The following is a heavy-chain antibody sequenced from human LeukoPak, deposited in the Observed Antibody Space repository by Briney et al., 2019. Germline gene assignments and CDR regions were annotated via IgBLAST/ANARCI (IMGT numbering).Heavy chain of an antibody. CDR2: IRSKANSYAT. CDR3: VTAPYGDYYYYMDV. V-gene: IGHV3-73*01. CDR1: GFTFSGSA. Sequence: GGSLRLSCAASGFTFSGSAMHWVRQASGKGLEWVGRIRSKANSYATAYAASVKGRFTISRDDSKNTAYLQMNSLRAEDTAVYYCVTAPYGDYYYYMDVWGKGTTVTISS. D-gene: IGHD4-17*01. J-gene: IGHJ6*03.